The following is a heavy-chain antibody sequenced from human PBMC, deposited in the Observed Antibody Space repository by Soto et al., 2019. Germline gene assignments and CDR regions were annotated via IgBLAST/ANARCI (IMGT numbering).Heavy chain of an antibody. J-gene: IGHJ6*02. Sequence: ASVKVSCKASGGTFSSYAISWVRQAPGQGLEWMGGIIPIFGTANYAQKFQGRVTTTADKSTSTAYMELSSLRSEDTAVYYCARVAAAGYYYYYYGMDVWGQGTTVTVSS. CDR2: IIPIFGTA. CDR3: ARVAAAGYYYYYYGMDV. V-gene: IGHV1-69*06. CDR1: GGTFSSYA. D-gene: IGHD6-13*01.